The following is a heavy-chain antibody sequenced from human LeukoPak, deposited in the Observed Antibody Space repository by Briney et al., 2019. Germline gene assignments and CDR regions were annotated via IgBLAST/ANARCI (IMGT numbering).Heavy chain of an antibody. V-gene: IGHV4-39*01. J-gene: IGHJ4*02. CDR1: GGSISSNNYY. Sequence: PSETLSLTCTVSGGSISSNNYYWGWIRQPPGKGLEWIGSLYYSGSTYYNPSLKSRVTISVDTSKNQFSLKLSSVTAADTAVYYCATYPSGYSYGYGFDYWGQGTLVTVSS. CDR3: ATYPSGYSYGYGFDY. CDR2: LYYSGST. D-gene: IGHD5-18*01.